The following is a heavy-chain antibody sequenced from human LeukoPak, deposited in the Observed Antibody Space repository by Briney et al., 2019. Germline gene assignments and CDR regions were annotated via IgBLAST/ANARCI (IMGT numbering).Heavy chain of an antibody. J-gene: IGHJ5*02. CDR2: INHSGST. V-gene: IGHV4-34*01. CDR1: GGSFSGYY. CDR3: ARGISSSSWWFGP. D-gene: IGHD6-6*01. Sequence: TSETLSLTCAVYGGSFSGYYWSWIRQPPGKGLEWIGEINHSGSTNYNPSLKSRVTISVDTSKNQFSLKLSSVTAADTAVYYCARGISSSSWWFGPWGQGTLVTVSS.